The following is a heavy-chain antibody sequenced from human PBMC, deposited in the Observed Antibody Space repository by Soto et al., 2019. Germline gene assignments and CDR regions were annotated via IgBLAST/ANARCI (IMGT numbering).Heavy chain of an antibody. CDR3: ARSHGVVGATTRYYYYGMDV. Sequence: QVQLVQSGAEVKKPGSSVKVSCKASGGTFSSYAISWVRQAPGQGLEWMGGTIPIFGTANYAQKFQGRVTSTADESTSTASMELSSLRSEDTAVYYCARSHGVVGATTRYYYYGMDVWGQGTTVTVSS. CDR1: GGTFSSYA. CDR2: TIPIFGTA. V-gene: IGHV1-69*01. D-gene: IGHD1-26*01. J-gene: IGHJ6*02.